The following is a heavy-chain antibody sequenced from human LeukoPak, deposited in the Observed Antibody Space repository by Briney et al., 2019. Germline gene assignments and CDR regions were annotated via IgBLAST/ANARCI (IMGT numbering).Heavy chain of an antibody. V-gene: IGHV4-59*01. Sequence: SETLSLTCTVSGASISSYYWSWIRQPPGKRLEWIGDMHYSGSTNYNPSLQSRVTISVNTSKNQFSLKLSSVTAADTAVYYCARFYDRSGPHFDYWGQGTLVTVSS. D-gene: IGHD3-22*01. CDR1: GASISSYY. CDR3: ARFYDRSGPHFDY. J-gene: IGHJ4*02. CDR2: MHYSGST.